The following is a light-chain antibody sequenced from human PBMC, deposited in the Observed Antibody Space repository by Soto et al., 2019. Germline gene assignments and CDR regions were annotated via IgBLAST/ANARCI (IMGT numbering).Light chain of an antibody. CDR1: NSDVGNYNL. CDR2: EVT. CDR3: CSSAGSATWV. V-gene: IGLV2-23*02. J-gene: IGLJ3*02. Sequence: QSALTQPASVSGSPGQSITISCTGTNSDVGNYNLVSWYQQHPGKAPKLMMYEVTKRPSGVSNRFSGSKSGNTASLTISGLQAEDEADYYCCSSAGSATWVFCGGTKLTVL.